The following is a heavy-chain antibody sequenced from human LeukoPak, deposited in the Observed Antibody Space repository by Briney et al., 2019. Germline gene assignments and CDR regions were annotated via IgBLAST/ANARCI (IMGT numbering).Heavy chain of an antibody. CDR2: MNPNSGNT. CDR1: GYTFTSYD. J-gene: IGHJ5*02. Sequence: ASVKVSCKASGYTFTSYDINWVRQATGQGLEWMGWMNPNSGNTGYAQKFQGRVTITRNTSISTAYMELSSLRSEDTAVYYCSRGGYCSSTRCGPGWFDPWGQGTLVTVSS. CDR3: SRGGYCSSTRCGPGWFDP. V-gene: IGHV1-8*03. D-gene: IGHD2-2*01.